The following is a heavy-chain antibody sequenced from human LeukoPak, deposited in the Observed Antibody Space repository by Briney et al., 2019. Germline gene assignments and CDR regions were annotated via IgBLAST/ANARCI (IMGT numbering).Heavy chain of an antibody. CDR1: GYTFTGYY. J-gene: IGHJ5*02. D-gene: IGHD1-26*01. V-gene: IGHV1-2*02. CDR3: ARDRGIDFGNYYGWFDP. CDR2: INPNTNSGVA. Sequence: ASVKVSCKASGYTFTGYYMHWLRQAPGQGLEWMGRINPNTNSGVANFAQKFQGRVTMTRDTSISTVYMELVRLRSDDTAMYYCARDRGIDFGNYYGWFDPWGQGTLDIVSS.